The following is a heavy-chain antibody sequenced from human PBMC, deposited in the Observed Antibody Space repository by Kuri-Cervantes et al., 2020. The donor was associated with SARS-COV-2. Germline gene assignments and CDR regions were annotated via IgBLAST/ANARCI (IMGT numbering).Heavy chain of an antibody. CDR1: GYTFTSYG. CDR3: ARDYIVVVPAANSNFDY. CDR2: IGAYNGNT. D-gene: IGHD2-2*01. J-gene: IGHJ4*02. V-gene: IGHV1-18*01. Sequence: ASVKVSCKASGYTFTSYGISWVRQAPGQGLEWMGWIGAYNGNTNYAQKLQGRVTMTTDTSTSTAYMELRSLRSDDTAVYYCARDYIVVVPAANSNFDYWGQGTLVTVSS.